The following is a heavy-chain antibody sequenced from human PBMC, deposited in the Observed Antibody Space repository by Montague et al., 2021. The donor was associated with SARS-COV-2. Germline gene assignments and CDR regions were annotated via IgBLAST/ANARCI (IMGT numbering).Heavy chain of an antibody. D-gene: IGHD3-16*02. CDR1: GGSFSGYY. V-gene: IGHV4-34*01. J-gene: IGHJ6*02. CDR2: INHSGST. CDR3: ARGQPPRITFGGIISYGLDV. Sequence: SETLPLTCAVYGGSFSGYYWTWIRQPPGKGLEWIGEINHSGSTNYNPSLKSRVTISVDTSKNQFSLKLRSVTAADTAVYYCARGQPPRITFGGIISYGLDVWGQGTTVTVSS.